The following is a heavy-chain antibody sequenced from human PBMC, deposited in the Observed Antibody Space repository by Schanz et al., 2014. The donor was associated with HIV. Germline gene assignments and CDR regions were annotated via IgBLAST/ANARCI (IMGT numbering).Heavy chain of an antibody. CDR2: INPAGGST. J-gene: IGHJ6*02. D-gene: IGHD1-1*01. Sequence: QVQLVQSGTEVAQPGASVKVSCKASGYTFTSYYLHWVRQAPGQGLEWMGIINPAGGSTNYAHRFQGRVTMTRYTPTSTVYMELSSLRSEDTAVYYCARAQRRRGHGMDVWGQGTTVTVSS. CDR3: ARAQRRRGHGMDV. V-gene: IGHV1-46*01. CDR1: GYTFTSYY.